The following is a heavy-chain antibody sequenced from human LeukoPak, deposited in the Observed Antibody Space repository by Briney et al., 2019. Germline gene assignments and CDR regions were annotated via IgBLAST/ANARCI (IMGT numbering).Heavy chain of an antibody. J-gene: IGHJ4*02. V-gene: IGHV3-66*01. CDR3: ARTFDY. CDR2: IYSGDSI. CDR1: GFTVNSNY. Sequence: GGSLRLSCAASGFTVNSNYMNWVRQAPGKGLEWVSVIYSGDSIYYADSVKGRFTISRDNSENTLYLQMNSLRAEDTAVYYCARTFDYWGQGTLVTVSS.